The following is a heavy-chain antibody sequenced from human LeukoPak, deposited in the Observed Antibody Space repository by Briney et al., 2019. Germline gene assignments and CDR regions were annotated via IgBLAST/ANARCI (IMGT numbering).Heavy chain of an antibody. V-gene: IGHV3-7*01. J-gene: IGHJ4*02. CDR1: GFTFSSYW. D-gene: IGHD6-19*01. CDR2: IKQEGSEK. Sequence: GGSLRLSCAASGFTFSSYWMSWVRQAPGKGLEWVANIKQEGSEKHYVDSVKGRFTISRDDAKNSLYLQMNSLRAEDTAVYYCATGTGSYGVPFDYWGRGTLVTVSS. CDR3: ATGTGSYGVPFDY.